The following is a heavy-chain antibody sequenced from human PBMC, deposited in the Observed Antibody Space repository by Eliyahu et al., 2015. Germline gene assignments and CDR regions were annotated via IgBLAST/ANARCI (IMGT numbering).Heavy chain of an antibody. CDR2: IFYSGNT. Sequence: QLQLQESGPGLVKPSETLSLTCTVSGVSSSSWNYYWGWIRQPPGKGLQWIGNIFYSGNTYYNPSLKSRVTISADTSKNQFSLNLSSVTAADTAVYYCASPMEYLYDSSGYYQYDSWGQGILTVSS. J-gene: IGHJ4*02. CDR3: ASPMEYLYDSSGYYQYDS. CDR1: GVSSSSWNYY. D-gene: IGHD3-22*01. V-gene: IGHV4-39*01.